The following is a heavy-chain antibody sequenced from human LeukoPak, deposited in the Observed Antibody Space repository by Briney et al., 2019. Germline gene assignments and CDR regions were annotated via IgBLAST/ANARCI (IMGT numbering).Heavy chain of an antibody. CDR3: AGGMGWVSDY. CDR1: GFSFRSYW. CDR2: IESDGSEK. J-gene: IGHJ4*02. Sequence: GWSLRLSCAASGFSFRSYWMSWVRQAPGKELEWVANIESDGSEKNYADSVKGRFTISRDNAKNSLYLQMDSLRAEDTAVYYCAGGMGWVSDYWGQGTLVTVSS. D-gene: IGHD6-19*01. V-gene: IGHV3-7*03.